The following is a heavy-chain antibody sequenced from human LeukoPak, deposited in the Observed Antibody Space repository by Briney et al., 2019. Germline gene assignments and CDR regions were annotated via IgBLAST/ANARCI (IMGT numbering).Heavy chain of an antibody. Sequence: GGSLRLSCAASGFTFSSYWMHWVRQAPGKGLVWVSRINSDGSSTSYADSVKGRFTISRDNAKNTLYLQMNSLRAEDTAVYYCARSITAHYYYYMDVWGKGTTVTISS. CDR2: INSDGSST. J-gene: IGHJ6*03. D-gene: IGHD3-10*01. CDR1: GFTFSSYW. V-gene: IGHV3-74*01. CDR3: ARSITAHYYYYMDV.